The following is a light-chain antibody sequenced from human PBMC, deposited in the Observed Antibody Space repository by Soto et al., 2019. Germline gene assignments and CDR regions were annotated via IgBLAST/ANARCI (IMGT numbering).Light chain of an antibody. CDR1: QSISNW. CDR3: QQYNNYTYT. CDR2: KAS. J-gene: IGKJ2*01. V-gene: IGKV1-5*03. Sequence: DIQMTQSPSTLSASVGDRVTITCRASQSISNWLAWYQHKPGKAPKVLIYKASRLESGVPSRFSGRESGTEFTRTFSSLQPDDFASKYCQQYNNYTYTFGQGTKLEMK.